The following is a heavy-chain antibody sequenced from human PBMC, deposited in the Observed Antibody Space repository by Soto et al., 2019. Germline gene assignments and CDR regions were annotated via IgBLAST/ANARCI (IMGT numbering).Heavy chain of an antibody. CDR3: ARGGYHLKGASERWAFDI. J-gene: IGHJ3*02. V-gene: IGHV6-1*01. CDR1: GDSVSSNSAA. D-gene: IGHD6-13*01. Sequence: SQTLSLTCAISGDSVSSNSAAWNWIRQSPSRGLEWLGRTYYRSKWYNDYAVSVKSRITINPDPSKNQFSLQLNSVTPEDTAVYYCARGGYHLKGASERWAFDIWGQGTMVTVSS. CDR2: TYYRSKWYN.